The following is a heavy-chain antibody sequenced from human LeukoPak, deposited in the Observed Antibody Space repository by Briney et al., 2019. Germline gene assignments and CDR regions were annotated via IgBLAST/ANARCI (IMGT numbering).Heavy chain of an antibody. CDR2: INPNSGGT. J-gene: IGHJ4*02. CDR1: GYTFTGYY. CDR3: ARDFEYSSGWYGY. Sequence: ASVKVSCKASGYTFTGYYMHWVRQAPGQGLEWMGWINPNSGGTHYAQKFQGRVTMTRDTSTSTVYLELSSLRSEDTAGYYCARDFEYSSGWYGYWGQGTLVTVSS. D-gene: IGHD6-19*01. V-gene: IGHV1-2*02.